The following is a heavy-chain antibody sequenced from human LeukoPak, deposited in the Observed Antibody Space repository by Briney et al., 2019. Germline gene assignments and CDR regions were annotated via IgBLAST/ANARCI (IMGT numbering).Heavy chain of an antibody. V-gene: IGHV3-7*03. CDR3: ARSSYGSSSSV. J-gene: IGHJ3*01. CDR1: GFTFSGFC. D-gene: IGHD2-15*01. CDR2: INFDGSGR. Sequence: PGGSLRLSCAVSGFTFSGFCVSWSRKAPGKGLEWVSIINFDGSGRYYADPVKGRFTISRDNTKNSLYLQIHSLRADDTAAYYCARSSYGSSSSVWGQGTMGTLSS.